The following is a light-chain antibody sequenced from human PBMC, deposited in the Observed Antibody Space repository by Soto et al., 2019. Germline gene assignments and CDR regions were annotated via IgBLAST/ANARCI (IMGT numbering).Light chain of an antibody. J-gene: IGKJ2*01. CDR1: QSVNNNY. Sequence: EIVLTQSPGTLSLSPGERATLSCRASQSVNNNYLAWYQQKPGQAPRLLIYGAASRATGIPDRFSGSGSGTDFTLPISRLEPEDFAVYYCQQYGSSQYTVGQGTKLEIK. V-gene: IGKV3-20*01. CDR2: GAA. CDR3: QQYGSSQYT.